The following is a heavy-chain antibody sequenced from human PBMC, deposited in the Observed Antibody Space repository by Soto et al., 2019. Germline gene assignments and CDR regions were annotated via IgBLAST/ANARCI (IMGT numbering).Heavy chain of an antibody. CDR3: ARTYSSSFEKDFYYYGMDV. CDR2: INPNSGNT. V-gene: IGHV1-8*02. J-gene: IGHJ6*02. D-gene: IGHD6-6*01. CDR1: GYTFTGYY. Sequence: ASVKVSCKASGYTFTGYYMHWVRQAPGQGLEWMGWINPNSGNTGYAQKFQGRVTMTRNTSISTAYMELSSLRSEDTAVYYCARTYSSSFEKDFYYYGMDVWGQGTTVTVSS.